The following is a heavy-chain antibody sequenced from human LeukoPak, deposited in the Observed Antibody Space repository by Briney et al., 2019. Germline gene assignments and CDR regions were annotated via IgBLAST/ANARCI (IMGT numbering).Heavy chain of an antibody. CDR2: IYSGGST. J-gene: IGHJ4*02. CDR3: ARQVASGSYFPFIDY. V-gene: IGHV3-53*01. Sequence: GGSLRLSCAASGFTVSSNYMSWVRQAPGKGLEWVSVIYSGGSTYYADSVKGRFTISRDNSKNTLYLQMNSLRAEDTAVYYCARQVASGSYFPFIDYWGQGTLVTVSS. CDR1: GFTVSSNY. D-gene: IGHD1-26*01.